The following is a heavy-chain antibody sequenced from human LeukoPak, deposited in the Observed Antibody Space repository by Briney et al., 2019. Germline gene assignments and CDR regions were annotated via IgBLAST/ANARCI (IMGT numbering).Heavy chain of an antibody. CDR2: ISGTGGST. Sequence: PGGSLRLSCEVSGVIFSSFAMNWVRQAPGKGLEWVSAISGTGGSTHYADSVKGRFSISRDNSKNTLHLQMNSLRAEDTAVYYCAKDPVLLWFGESLYWGQGTLVTVSS. CDR3: AKDPVLLWFGESLY. CDR1: GVIFSSFA. D-gene: IGHD3-10*01. J-gene: IGHJ4*02. V-gene: IGHV3-23*01.